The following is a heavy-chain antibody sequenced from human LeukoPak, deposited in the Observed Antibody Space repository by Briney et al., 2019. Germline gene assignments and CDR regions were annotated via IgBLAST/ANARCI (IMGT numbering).Heavy chain of an antibody. Sequence: SVKVSCKASGYTFTSYTISWVRQAPGQGLEWMGRIIPILGIANYAQKFQGRVTITADKSTSTAYMELSSLRSEDTAVYYCAAALTGNTAMNYWGQGTLVTVSS. CDR3: AAALTGNTAMNY. CDR1: GYTFTSYT. V-gene: IGHV1-69*02. CDR2: IIPILGIA. J-gene: IGHJ4*02. D-gene: IGHD5-18*01.